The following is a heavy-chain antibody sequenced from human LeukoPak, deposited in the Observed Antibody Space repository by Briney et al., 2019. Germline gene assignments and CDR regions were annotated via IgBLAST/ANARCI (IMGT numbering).Heavy chain of an antibody. Sequence: GGSLRLSCAASGFTFSNAWMNWVRQAPGKGLEWVANIKQDGSEKYYVDSVKGRFTISRDNAKNSMYLQMNSLRAEDTAVYYCARGRYYYDSSGYVDAFDIWGQGTMVTVSS. CDR2: IKQDGSEK. CDR3: ARGRYYYDSSGYVDAFDI. D-gene: IGHD3-22*01. J-gene: IGHJ3*02. CDR1: GFTFSNAW. V-gene: IGHV3-7*01.